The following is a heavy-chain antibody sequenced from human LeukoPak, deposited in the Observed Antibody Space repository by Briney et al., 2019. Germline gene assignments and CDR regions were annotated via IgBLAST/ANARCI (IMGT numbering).Heavy chain of an antibody. V-gene: IGHV4-34*01. Sequence: SETLSLTCSVSGGSFSGYYWSWVRQPPGKGLQWIGGINHSGHTNYNPSLKSGVSISVDTSKNPFSLRLSSVTAADTALYFCARGWSETTIYYCFMAVWGQGTTVTVSS. CDR2: INHSGHT. CDR3: ARGWSETTIYYCFMAV. D-gene: IGHD3-3*01. J-gene: IGHJ6*03. CDR1: GGSFSGYY.